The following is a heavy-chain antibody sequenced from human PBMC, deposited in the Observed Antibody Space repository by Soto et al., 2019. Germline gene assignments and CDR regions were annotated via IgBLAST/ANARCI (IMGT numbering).Heavy chain of an antibody. CDR3: AAPAGDYDAFDI. D-gene: IGHD4-17*01. V-gene: IGHV1-58*01. CDR2: IVVGRGNT. CDR1: GFTFTSSA. Sequence: ASVKVSCKASGFTFTSSAVQWVRQARGQRLEWIGWIVVGRGNTNYAQKFQERGTITRDMSTSTAYMELSSLRSEDTAVYYCAAPAGDYDAFDIWGQGTMVTVSS. J-gene: IGHJ3*02.